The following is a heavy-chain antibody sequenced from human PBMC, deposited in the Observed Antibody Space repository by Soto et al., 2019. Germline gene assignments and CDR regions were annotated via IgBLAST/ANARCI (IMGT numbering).Heavy chain of an antibody. CDR1: GYTFTSYA. J-gene: IGHJ6*02. V-gene: IGHV1-3*01. Sequence: GASVKVSCKASGYTFTSYAMHWVRQAPGQRLEWMGWINAGNGNTKYSQKFQGRVTITRDTSASTAYMELSSLRSEDTAVYYCARDHPYHDFSPWYYGMDVWGQGTTVTVSS. CDR3: ARDHPYHDFSPWYYGMDV. CDR2: INAGNGNT. D-gene: IGHD3-3*01.